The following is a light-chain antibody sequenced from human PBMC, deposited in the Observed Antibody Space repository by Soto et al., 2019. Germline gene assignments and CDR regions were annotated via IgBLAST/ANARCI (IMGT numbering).Light chain of an antibody. CDR1: NIGSKN. CDR3: QVWDISLHVV. J-gene: IGLJ2*01. V-gene: IGLV3-9*01. CDR2: RNS. Sequence: SYELTQPLSVSVALGQTARITCGGNNIGSKNVHWYQQKPGQAPVLVIYRNSIRPSGIPERFSGSNSGNTATLTISRAQAGDEAGYYCQVWDISLHVVFGGGTKVTVL.